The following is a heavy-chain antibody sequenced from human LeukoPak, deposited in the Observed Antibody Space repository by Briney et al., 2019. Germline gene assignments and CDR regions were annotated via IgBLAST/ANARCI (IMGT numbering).Heavy chain of an antibody. J-gene: IGHJ5*02. D-gene: IGHD2-8*01. V-gene: IGHV1-18*01. CDR2: INPYNGNT. CDR1: DYTFSNYG. CDR3: ARDFTPPHCTTPNCPRGGWFDP. Sequence: ALVKVSCKASDYTFSNYGISWVRQAPGQGLEWMGWINPYNGNTRYAENLQGRVTMTTDTSTSTVYMELRSLRSDDTAIYYCARDFTPPHCTTPNCPRGGWFDPWGQGTLVTVSS.